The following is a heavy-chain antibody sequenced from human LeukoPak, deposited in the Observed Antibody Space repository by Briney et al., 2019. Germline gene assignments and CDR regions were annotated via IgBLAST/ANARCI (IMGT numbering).Heavy chain of an antibody. CDR3: AKDSPVATY. Sequence: WRSLRLSCAASGFSVSNYSMTWVRKTPGQGLEWVSAISGGATSTYYADSVKGRFAISRDNSKNTLYLEMNSLRADDTAVYYCAKDSPVATYWGQGTLVTVSS. J-gene: IGHJ4*02. V-gene: IGHV3-23*01. D-gene: IGHD4-23*01. CDR1: GFSVSNYS. CDR2: ISGGATST.